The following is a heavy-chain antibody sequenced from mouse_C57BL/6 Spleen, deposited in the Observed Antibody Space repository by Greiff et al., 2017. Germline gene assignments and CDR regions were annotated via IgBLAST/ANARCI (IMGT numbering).Heavy chain of an antibody. V-gene: IGHV1-22*01. CDR2: INPNNGGT. D-gene: IGHD1-1*02. CDR3: ARWYFGYAMDY. J-gene: IGHJ4*01. Sequence: VQLQQSGPELVKPGASVKMSCKASGYTFTDYNMHWVKQSPGKSLEWIGYINPNNGGTSYNQKFKGKATLTVNTSSSTAYMELRSLTSEDSADYCGARWYFGYAMDYWGQGTSLTVSS. CDR1: GYTFTDYN.